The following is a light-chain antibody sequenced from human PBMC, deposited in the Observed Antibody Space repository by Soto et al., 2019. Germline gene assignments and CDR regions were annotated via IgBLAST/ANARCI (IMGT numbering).Light chain of an antibody. CDR1: QSIDSKY. CDR2: ATS. Sequence: EIVLTQSPGTLSSSPGERATLSCRASQSIDSKYLAWYQHKPGQAPRLLNYATSSRAAGIPDRFGGSGSVTDFKLTITGLEPEDFAVYYCEQYFASSWTFGQGTEVDSK. J-gene: IGKJ1*01. V-gene: IGKV3-20*01. CDR3: EQYFASSWT.